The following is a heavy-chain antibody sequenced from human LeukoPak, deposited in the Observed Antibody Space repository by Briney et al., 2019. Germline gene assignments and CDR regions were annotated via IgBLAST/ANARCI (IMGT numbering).Heavy chain of an antibody. CDR3: ARGGYSSSWYYFDY. Sequence: GGSLRLSCAASGFTFSSYAMHWVRQAPGKGLEWVAFISYDGSNKYYADSVKGRFTIYRDNSKNTLYLQMNSLRAEDTAVYYCARGGYSSSWYYFDYWGQGTLVTVSS. D-gene: IGHD6-13*01. V-gene: IGHV3-30*04. CDR1: GFTFSSYA. CDR2: ISYDGSNK. J-gene: IGHJ4*02.